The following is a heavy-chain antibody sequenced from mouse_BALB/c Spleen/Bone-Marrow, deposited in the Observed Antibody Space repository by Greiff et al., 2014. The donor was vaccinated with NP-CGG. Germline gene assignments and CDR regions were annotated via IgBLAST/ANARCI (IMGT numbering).Heavy chain of an antibody. CDR3: ARLIMTGGFAY. V-gene: IGHV1-9*01. J-gene: IGHJ3*01. Sequence: QVQLQQSGAELMKPGASVKISCKATGYTFSTYWIEWVKQRPGHGLEWIGEILPGSGTTNYNEKFKGKATFTADTSSNTAYMQLSSLTSEDSAVYYCARLIMTGGFAYWGQGTLVTVSA. CDR2: ILPGSGTT. CDR1: GYTFSTYW. D-gene: IGHD2-4*01.